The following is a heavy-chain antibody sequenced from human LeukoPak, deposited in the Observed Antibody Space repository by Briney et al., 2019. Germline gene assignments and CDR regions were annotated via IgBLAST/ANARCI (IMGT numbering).Heavy chain of an antibody. V-gene: IGHV1-2*02. CDR2: INANSGGT. J-gene: IGHJ6*03. CDR1: GYIFSDFS. CDR3: ARDPSGLGYYYFYMDV. D-gene: IGHD6-6*01. Sequence: ASVKVSCKASGYIFSDFSIHWVRQAPGQGLEWMGWINANSGGTDFAQKFQGRVTMTRDTSISTAYMELTSLRSDDTAVYYCARDPSGLGYYYFYMDVWGNGTTVTVSS.